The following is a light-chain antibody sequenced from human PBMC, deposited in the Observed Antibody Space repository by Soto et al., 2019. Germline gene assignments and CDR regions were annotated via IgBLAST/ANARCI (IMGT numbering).Light chain of an antibody. CDR2: GAS. J-gene: IGKJ4*01. V-gene: IGKV3-20*01. Sequence: EIVLTQSPGTLSLSPGEGATLSCRASQSVNNNYLAWYQQKPGQAPRLVISGASSRATAIPDRFSGSGSGTDFTLTISRLEPEDFAVYYCQQYVSSPLTFCGGTKVEIK. CDR3: QQYVSSPLT. CDR1: QSVNNNY.